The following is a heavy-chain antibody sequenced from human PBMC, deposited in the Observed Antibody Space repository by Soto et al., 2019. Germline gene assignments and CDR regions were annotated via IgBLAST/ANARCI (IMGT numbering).Heavy chain of an antibody. Sequence: EVQLVESGGGLVQPGGSLRLSCAASGFTFGSHWMTWVRLAPGKGLEWVANISPDGSTKYYVDSVKGRFTISRDNARNSLYLQMSSLTAEDTAVYSCARDHVTPGLYFDYWGQGTLVTVSS. V-gene: IGHV3-7*01. J-gene: IGHJ4*02. CDR2: ISPDGSTK. D-gene: IGHD3-16*02. CDR3: ARDHVTPGLYFDY. CDR1: GFTFGSHW.